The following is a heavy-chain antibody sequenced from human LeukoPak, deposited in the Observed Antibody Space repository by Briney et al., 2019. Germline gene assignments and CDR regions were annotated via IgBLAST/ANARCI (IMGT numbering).Heavy chain of an antibody. CDR3: VSWLVGLGY. J-gene: IGHJ4*02. V-gene: IGHV3-72*01. Sequence: PGGSLRLSCAASGFTFSSYSMNWVRQAPGKGLEWVGRTKNKASSYITDYAASVKGRFTISRDDANNLLYLQMNSLKIEDTAVYYCVSWLVGLGYWGQGTLVTVSS. CDR1: GFTFSSYS. D-gene: IGHD6-19*01. CDR2: TKNKASSYIT.